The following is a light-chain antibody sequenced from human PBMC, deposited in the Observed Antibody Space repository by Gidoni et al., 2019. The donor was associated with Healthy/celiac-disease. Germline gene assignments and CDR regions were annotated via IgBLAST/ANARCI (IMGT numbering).Light chain of an antibody. Sequence: QSVLTQPPSASGTPGQRVTISCSGSSSNIGSNYVDWYQQHPGTAPKLLIYRNNQRPAGVPDRFSGSRSGTSASRAISGLRSEDEADYYCAAWDDSLSGHVVFGGGTKLTVL. CDR3: AAWDDSLSGHVV. CDR2: RNN. J-gene: IGLJ2*01. V-gene: IGLV1-47*01. CDR1: SSNIGSNY.